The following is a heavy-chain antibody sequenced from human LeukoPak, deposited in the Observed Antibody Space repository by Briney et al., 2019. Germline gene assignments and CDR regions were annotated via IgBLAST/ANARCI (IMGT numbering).Heavy chain of an antibody. D-gene: IGHD3-22*01. J-gene: IGHJ6*02. CDR2: VSDSGIT. CDR3: ASPFSYYNDGSGYHPYGMDV. Sequence: PSETLSLTCTVSGGSISTYYWSWIRQPPGKGLEWIGYVSDSGITNYIPSLKSRVTISVDSSRNRFPLQLTSVTAADTAVYYCASPFSYYNDGSGYHPYGMDVWGQGTTVTVSS. CDR1: GGSISTYY. V-gene: IGHV4-59*01.